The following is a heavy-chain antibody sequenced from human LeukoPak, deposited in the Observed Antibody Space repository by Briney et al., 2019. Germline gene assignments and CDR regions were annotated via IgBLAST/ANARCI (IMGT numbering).Heavy chain of an antibody. Sequence: SETLSLTCTVSGGSISNYYWSWIRQPPGKGLEWIGYIYYSGSTNYNPSLKSRVTISVDTSKNQFSLKLSSVTAADTAVYYCARAAGADFWSGFIGFDPWGQGTLVTVSS. CDR2: IYYSGST. V-gene: IGHV4-59*01. J-gene: IGHJ5*02. CDR1: GGSISNYY. D-gene: IGHD3-3*01. CDR3: ARAAGADFWSGFIGFDP.